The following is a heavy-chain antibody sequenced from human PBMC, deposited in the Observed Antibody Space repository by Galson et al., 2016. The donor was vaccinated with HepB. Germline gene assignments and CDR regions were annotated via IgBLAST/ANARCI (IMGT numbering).Heavy chain of an antibody. CDR1: EFTFSTYG. D-gene: IGHD6-13*01. J-gene: IGHJ4*02. Sequence: SLRLSCAASEFTFSTYGMHWVRQAPGKGLEWVALIWHDGSNKYYADSVKGRFTISRDNPKNTLYLQMNSLKVEDTAVYYCAREMHVAAAAAFDFWGRGTLVTVPS. V-gene: IGHV3-33*01. CDR3: AREMHVAAAAAFDF. CDR2: IWHDGSNK.